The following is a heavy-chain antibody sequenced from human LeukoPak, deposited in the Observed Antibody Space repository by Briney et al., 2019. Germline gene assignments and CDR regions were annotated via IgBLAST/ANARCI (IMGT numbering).Heavy chain of an antibody. Sequence: GGSLRLSCAASGFTFSSYAMHWVRQAPGKGLEWVAVMSNDGSSKYNADSVKGRFTISRDTSKNTLYLQMNSLRAEDTAVYYCARDLRGGLILDYWGQGTLVTVSS. V-gene: IGHV3-30-3*01. CDR1: GFTFSSYA. CDR3: ARDLRGGLILDY. D-gene: IGHD1-26*01. J-gene: IGHJ4*02. CDR2: MSNDGSSK.